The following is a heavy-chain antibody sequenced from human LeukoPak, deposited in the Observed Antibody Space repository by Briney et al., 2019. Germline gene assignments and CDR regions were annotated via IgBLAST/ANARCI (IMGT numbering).Heavy chain of an antibody. CDR3: ARKRRLLESGFDP. Sequence: SETLSLTCAVSGYSISSGYYWGWIRQPPGKGLEWIGSIYHSGSTYYNPSLKSRVTISVDTSKNQFSLKLSSVTAADTAVYYCARKRRLLESGFDPWGQGALVTVSS. D-gene: IGHD3-3*01. V-gene: IGHV4-38-2*01. J-gene: IGHJ5*02. CDR1: GYSISSGYY. CDR2: IYHSGST.